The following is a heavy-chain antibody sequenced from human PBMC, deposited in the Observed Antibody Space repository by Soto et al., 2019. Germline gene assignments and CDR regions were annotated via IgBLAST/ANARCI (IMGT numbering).Heavy chain of an antibody. J-gene: IGHJ4*02. Sequence: QVQLQESGPGLVKPSGTLSLTCAVSGGSISTDNWWSWVRQPPGKGLEWIGEIYHSESTSYNPSRQSRVTILVDKSKNQFSLRLSSVTAADTAVYYCARGGPSAVGASTQNFDNWGQGTLVTVSS. V-gene: IGHV4-4*02. CDR3: ARGGPSAVGASTQNFDN. CDR2: IYHSEST. CDR1: GGSISTDNW. D-gene: IGHD1-26*01.